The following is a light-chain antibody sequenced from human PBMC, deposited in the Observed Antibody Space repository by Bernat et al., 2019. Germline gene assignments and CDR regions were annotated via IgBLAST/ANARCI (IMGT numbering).Light chain of an antibody. Sequence: SYVLTQPPSVSVAPGRTARITCGGTNIGTKSVHWYEQKPGQAPVLVIYSDSGRPSGIPVRFSASNSGNTAILTISSVEAGDEADYYCQVWDTTTDQYVFGTGTKVTVL. CDR3: QVWDTTTDQYV. CDR1: NIGTKS. CDR2: SDS. V-gene: IGLV3-21*04. J-gene: IGLJ1*01.